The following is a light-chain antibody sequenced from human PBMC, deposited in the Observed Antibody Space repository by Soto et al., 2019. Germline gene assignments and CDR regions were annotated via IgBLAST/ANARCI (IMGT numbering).Light chain of an antibody. CDR3: SSYTSSSTPV. V-gene: IGLV2-14*01. J-gene: IGLJ1*01. Sequence: QSVLTQPASVSGSPGQSITISCTGTSSDVGGYNYVSWYQQHPGKAPKLMIYEVSNRPSGVSNRFSGSKSGNTASLTISGLQAEDEADYYCSSYTSSSTPVFGTGTKLNVL. CDR1: SSDVGGYNY. CDR2: EVS.